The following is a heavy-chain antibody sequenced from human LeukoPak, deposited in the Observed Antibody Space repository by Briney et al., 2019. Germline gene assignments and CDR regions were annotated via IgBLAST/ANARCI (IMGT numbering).Heavy chain of an antibody. D-gene: IGHD1-26*01. J-gene: IGHJ3*02. V-gene: IGHV3-23*01. CDR3: ARGGGSYSSFDAFDI. CDR2: ISGSGGST. Sequence: GGSLRLSCAASGFTFSSYAMSWVRQAPGKGLEWVSAISGSGGSTYYADSVKGRFTISRDNSKNTLYLQMNSLRAEDTAVYYCARGGGSYSSFDAFDIWGQGTMVTVSS. CDR1: GFTFSSYA.